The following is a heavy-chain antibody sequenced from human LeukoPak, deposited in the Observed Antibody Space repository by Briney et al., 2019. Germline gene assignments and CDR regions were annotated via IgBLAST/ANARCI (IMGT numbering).Heavy chain of an antibody. V-gene: IGHV3-23*01. J-gene: IGHJ4*02. Sequence: GGSLRLSCTASRFTFSNYGMSWVRQAPGKGLEWVSAISGSGGSTYYADSVKGRFTISRDNSKNTLYLQMNSLRAEDTAVYYCAKALWSGELLPFDYWGQGTLVTVSS. D-gene: IGHD3-10*01. CDR1: RFTFSNYG. CDR3: AKALWSGELLPFDY. CDR2: ISGSGGST.